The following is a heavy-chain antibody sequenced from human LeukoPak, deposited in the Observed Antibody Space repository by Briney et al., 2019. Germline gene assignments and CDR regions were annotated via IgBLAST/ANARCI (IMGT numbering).Heavy chain of an antibody. CDR2: VNLGGST. CDR1: GGSFSGYY. J-gene: IGHJ4*02. V-gene: IGHV4-34*01. Sequence: SETLSLTCAVYGGSFSGYYWTWIRQPPGKGLEWIGDVNLGGSTNYTPSLKSRVTISEDTSKNQFSLKLSSVTAADTAVYYCARLSYSSGWHFDYWGQGTLVTVSS. D-gene: IGHD6-19*01. CDR3: ARLSYSSGWHFDY.